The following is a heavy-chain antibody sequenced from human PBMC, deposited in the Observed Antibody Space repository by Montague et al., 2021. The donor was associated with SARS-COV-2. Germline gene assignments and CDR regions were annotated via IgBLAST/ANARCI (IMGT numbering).Heavy chain of an antibody. Sequence: SLRLSCAASGFTFSSYSMNWVRQAPGKGLEWVPSISSSSSYIYYADSVKGRFTISRDNAKNSLYLQMNSLRAEDTAVYYCARDMYYDILTGYYTYWGQGTLVTVSS. D-gene: IGHD3-9*01. CDR2: ISSSSSYI. V-gene: IGHV3-21*01. J-gene: IGHJ4*02. CDR3: ARDMYYDILTGYYTY. CDR1: GFTFSSYS.